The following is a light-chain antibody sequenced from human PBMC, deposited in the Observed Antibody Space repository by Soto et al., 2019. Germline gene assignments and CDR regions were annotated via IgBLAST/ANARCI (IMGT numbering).Light chain of an antibody. CDR1: SSDVGTYNY. CDR2: EVS. J-gene: IGLJ1*01. Sequence: QSVLTQPASVSGSPGQSITISCTGTSSDVGTYNYVSWYQQHPGKAPKLIIYEVSNRPSGVSNRFSGSKSGSTASLTISGLQAEDEADYHCTSYTRDTPLVFGTGTKLTVL. V-gene: IGLV2-14*01. CDR3: TSYTRDTPLV.